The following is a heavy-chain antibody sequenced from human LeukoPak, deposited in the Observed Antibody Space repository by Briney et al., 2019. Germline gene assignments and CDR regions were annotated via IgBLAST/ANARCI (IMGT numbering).Heavy chain of an antibody. D-gene: IGHD6-13*01. CDR2: ISYDGSNK. CDR1: GFTFSSYA. Sequence: GGSLRLSCAASGFTFSSYAMHWVRQAPGKGLEWVAVISYDGSNKYYADSVKGRFTISRDNSKNTLYLQMNSLRAEDTAVYYRARGQQLAPPFGYWGQGTLVTVSS. V-gene: IGHV3-30-3*01. J-gene: IGHJ4*02. CDR3: ARGQQLAPPFGY.